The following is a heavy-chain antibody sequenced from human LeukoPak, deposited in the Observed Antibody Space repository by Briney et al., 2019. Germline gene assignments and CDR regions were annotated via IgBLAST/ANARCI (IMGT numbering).Heavy chain of an antibody. CDR2: TYYRSKWYS. CDR3: VRDVSILISGRFDYSYMDV. CDR1: GDSVSSNSAA. D-gene: IGHD6-19*01. J-gene: IGHJ6*03. Sequence: SQTLSLTCAISGDSVSSNSAAWNWIRQSPSRGLEWLGRTYYRSKWYSAYAVSVKSRITINPDTSKNQFSLQLNSMTPDDTGVYYCVRDVSILISGRFDYSYMDVWDKGTTVTVSS. V-gene: IGHV6-1*01.